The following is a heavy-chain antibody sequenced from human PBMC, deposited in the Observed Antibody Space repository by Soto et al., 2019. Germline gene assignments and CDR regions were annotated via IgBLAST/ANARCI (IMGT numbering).Heavy chain of an antibody. CDR3: LFFSIRSRRTSFTHDL. J-gene: IGHJ2*01. D-gene: IGHD3-3*01. V-gene: IGHV3-48*03. CDR2: ISTSGSPI. Sequence: KDLQWVSYISTSGSPIYYADSVKGRFTISRDNAKNSLYLQMNGLRVEDTAIYYCLFFSIRSRRTSFTHDL.